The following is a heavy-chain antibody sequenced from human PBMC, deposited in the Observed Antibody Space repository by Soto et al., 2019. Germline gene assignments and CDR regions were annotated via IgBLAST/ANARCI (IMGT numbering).Heavy chain of an antibody. V-gene: IGHV4-34*01. J-gene: IGHJ5*02. CDR2: INHSGST. CDR3: ARVRRTVTLLFWFDP. D-gene: IGHD4-4*01. CDR1: GGSFSGYY. Sequence: SETLSLTCAVYGGSFSGYYWSLIRQPPGKGLEWIGEINHSGSTNYNPSLKSRVTISVDTSKNQFSLKLSSVTAADTAVYYCARVRRTVTLLFWFDPWGQGTLVTVSS.